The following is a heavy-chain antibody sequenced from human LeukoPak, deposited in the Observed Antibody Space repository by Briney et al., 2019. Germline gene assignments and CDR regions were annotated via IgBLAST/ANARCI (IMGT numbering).Heavy chain of an antibody. Sequence: GGSLRLSCAASGFTFSIYWMSWVRQAPGKGLVWVSRVNSDESTTDYADSVKGRFTISRDNAKNTLYQQMNSLRAEDTAVYYCATSRRGAPSDWGQGTLVTVSS. J-gene: IGHJ4*02. D-gene: IGHD3-16*01. CDR1: GFTFSIYW. V-gene: IGHV3-74*01. CDR2: VNSDESTT. CDR3: ATSRRGAPSD.